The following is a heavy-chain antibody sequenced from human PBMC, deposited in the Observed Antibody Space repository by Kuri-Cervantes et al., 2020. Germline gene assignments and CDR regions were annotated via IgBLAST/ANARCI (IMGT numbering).Heavy chain of an antibody. V-gene: IGHV1-18*01. CDR3: GTNPITMVRGVTKHLRKDDY. CDR2: ISAYNGNT. D-gene: IGHD3-10*01. CDR1: GYTFTSYG. Sequence: ASVKVSCKASGYTFTSYGISWVRQAPGQGLEWMGWISAYNGNTNYAQKLQGRVTMTTDTSTSTAYMELRSLRAEDTAVYYCGTNPITMVRGVTKHLRKDDYWGQGTLVTVSS. J-gene: IGHJ4*02.